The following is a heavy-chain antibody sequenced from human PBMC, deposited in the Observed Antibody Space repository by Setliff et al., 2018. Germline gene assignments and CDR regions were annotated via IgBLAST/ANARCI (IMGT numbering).Heavy chain of an antibody. CDR2: IIPIFGTA. Sequence: SVKVSCKASGGTFSSYAISWVRRAPGQGLEWMGGIIPIFGTANYAQKFQGRVAITTDESTSTAYMELSSLRSEDTAVYYCATEKFPGDWGDYWGQGTLVTVSS. D-gene: IGHD2-21*01. CDR1: GGTFSSYA. V-gene: IGHV1-69*05. J-gene: IGHJ4*02. CDR3: ATEKFPGDWGDY.